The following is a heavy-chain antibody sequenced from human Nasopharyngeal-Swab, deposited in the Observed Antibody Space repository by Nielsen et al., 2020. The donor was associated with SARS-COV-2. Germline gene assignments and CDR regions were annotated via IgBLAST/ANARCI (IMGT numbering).Heavy chain of an antibody. V-gene: IGHV4-34*01. CDR1: GGSFSNYY. J-gene: IGHJ5*02. Sequence: SETLSLTCAVFGGSFSNYYWTWIRQPPGKELEWIGEFKYDGSSNYNPSLKSRVTMSLDTSKNQFSLELSSVTAADTAVYYCARGAPSSYWFDPWGQGTLVTVSS. CDR2: FKYDGSS. CDR3: ARGAPSSYWFDP.